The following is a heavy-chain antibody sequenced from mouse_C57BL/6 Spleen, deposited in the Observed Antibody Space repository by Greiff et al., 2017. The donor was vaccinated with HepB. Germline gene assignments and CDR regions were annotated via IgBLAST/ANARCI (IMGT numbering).Heavy chain of an antibody. V-gene: IGHV1-64*01. CDR2: IHPNSGST. CDR3: ARGITTVVAHWNFDV. CDR1: GYTFTSYW. D-gene: IGHD1-1*01. J-gene: IGHJ1*03. Sequence: QVQLQQPGAELVKPGASVKLSCKASGYTFTSYWMHWVKQRPGQGLEWIGMIHPNSGSTNYNEKFKSKATLTVDKSSSTAYMQLSSLTSEDSAVYYCARGITTVVAHWNFDVWGTGTTVTVSS.